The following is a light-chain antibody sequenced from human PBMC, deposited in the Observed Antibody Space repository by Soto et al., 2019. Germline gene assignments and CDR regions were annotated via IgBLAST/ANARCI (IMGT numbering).Light chain of an antibody. CDR2: DVR. CDR1: TSDVGGYNY. J-gene: IGLJ1*01. V-gene: IGLV2-14*03. CDR3: SSYTSTSAYV. Sequence: QSALTQPASVSGSPGQSITISCTGTTSDVGGYNYVSWYQQHPGKAPKLIIFDVRYRPSGVSDRFSGSKSGNTAYLTISGLQAEDEADYYCSSYTSTSAYVFGAGTKVTVL.